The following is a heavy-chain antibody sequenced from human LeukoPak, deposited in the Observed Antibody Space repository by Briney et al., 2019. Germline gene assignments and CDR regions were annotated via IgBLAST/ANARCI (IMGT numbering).Heavy chain of an antibody. V-gene: IGHV3-23*01. CDR1: GFTFSSYA. CDR3: AKDRGVGGTPNFDY. Sequence: PGGSLRLTCAASGFTFSSYAMSWVGQAPGKGLEWVTAISGSGGNTYHADSVKGRFTISRDNSKNTLYLQMNSLRAEDTAVYCCAKDRGVGGTPNFDYWGQRTLVTVSS. J-gene: IGHJ4*02. CDR2: ISGSGGNT. D-gene: IGHD1-26*01.